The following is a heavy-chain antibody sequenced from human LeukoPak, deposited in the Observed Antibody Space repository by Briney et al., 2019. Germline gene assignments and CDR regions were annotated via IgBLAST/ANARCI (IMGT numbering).Heavy chain of an antibody. Sequence: PSETLSLTCTVSGDSISSYYWSWIRQPPGKGLEWIGYIYYSGSTNYNPSLKSRVTISVDTSKNQFSLKLTSVNAADTAVYYCARDRPGGSSLDYWGQGILVTVSS. CDR3: ARDRPGGSSLDY. D-gene: IGHD6-13*01. CDR2: IYYSGST. J-gene: IGHJ4*02. CDR1: GDSISSYY. V-gene: IGHV4-59*01.